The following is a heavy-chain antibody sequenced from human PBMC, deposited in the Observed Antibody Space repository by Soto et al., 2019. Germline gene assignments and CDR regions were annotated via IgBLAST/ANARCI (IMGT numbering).Heavy chain of an antibody. Sequence: ASVKVSCKASGYTFTGYYMHWVRQAPGQGLEWMGWINPNSGGTNYARKFQGWVTMTRDTSISTAYMELSRLRSDDTAVYYCARDMRATYYDFWSGYYAWDYYGMDVWGQGTTVTVSS. CDR1: GYTFTGYY. D-gene: IGHD3-3*01. CDR2: INPNSGGT. V-gene: IGHV1-2*04. J-gene: IGHJ6*02. CDR3: ARDMRATYYDFWSGYYAWDYYGMDV.